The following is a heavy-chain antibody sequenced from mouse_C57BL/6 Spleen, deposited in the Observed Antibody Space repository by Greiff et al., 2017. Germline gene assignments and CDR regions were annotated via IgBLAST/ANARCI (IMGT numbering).Heavy chain of an antibody. CDR1: GFTFSDYY. V-gene: IGHV5-16*01. D-gene: IGHD1-1*01. J-gene: IGHJ2*01. CDR3: ARELYYASSLFDD. CDR2: INYDGSST. Sequence: EVKLVESEGGLVQPGSSMKLSCTASGFTFSDYYMAWVRQVPEKGLEWVANINYDGSSTYYLDSLKSRFIISRDNEKNILYLQMSSLKSEYTATYYCARELYYASSLFDDWGKGTTLTVSS.